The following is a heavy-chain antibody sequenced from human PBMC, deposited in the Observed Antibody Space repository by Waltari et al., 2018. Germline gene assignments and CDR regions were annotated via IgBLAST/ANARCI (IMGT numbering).Heavy chain of an antibody. V-gene: IGHV3-7*01. D-gene: IGHD6-6*01. CDR3: ATEPYSSSYYFDD. J-gene: IGHJ4*02. CDR1: GFTFSSYW. CDR2: IKQDGSEE. Sequence: EVQLVESGGGLVQTGGSLRLSCAASGFTFSSYWMSWVRKAPGKVREWVANIKQDGSEEYYVDSVKCRFTISRDNAKNSLYLQMNSLRAEDTAVYYCATEPYSSSYYFDDWGQGTLVTVSS.